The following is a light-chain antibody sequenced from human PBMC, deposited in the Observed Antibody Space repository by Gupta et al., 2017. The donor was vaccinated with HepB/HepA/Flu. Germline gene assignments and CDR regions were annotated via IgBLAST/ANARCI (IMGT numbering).Light chain of an antibody. CDR2: YAS. J-gene: IGLJ2*01. CDR3: QVWDSSSDHVV. V-gene: IGLV3-21*04. CDR1: NIGSKS. Sequence: SYVLTLPPSVSVAPGKTARITCGGNNIGSKSVHWYQQKPGQAPVLVIYYASDRPSGIPERFSGSNSGNTATLTISRVEAGDEADYYCQVWDSSSDHVVFGGGTKLTVL.